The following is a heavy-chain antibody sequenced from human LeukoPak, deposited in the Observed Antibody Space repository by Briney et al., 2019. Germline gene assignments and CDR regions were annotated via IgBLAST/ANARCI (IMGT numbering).Heavy chain of an antibody. CDR2: INWNGGST. CDR3: ARGGGTYYYDSSGKGHYMDV. D-gene: IGHD3-22*01. J-gene: IGHJ6*03. Sequence: PGGSLRLSCAASGFTFDDYGMSWVRQAPGKGLEWVSGINWNGGSTGYADSVKGRFTISRDNAKNSLYLQMNSLRAEDTALYYCARGGGTYYYDSSGKGHYMDVWGKGTTVTVSS. CDR1: GFTFDDYG. V-gene: IGHV3-20*04.